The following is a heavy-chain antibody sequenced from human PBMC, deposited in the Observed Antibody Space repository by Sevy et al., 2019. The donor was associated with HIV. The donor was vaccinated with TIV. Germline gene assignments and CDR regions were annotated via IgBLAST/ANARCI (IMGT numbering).Heavy chain of an antibody. D-gene: IGHD3-22*01. CDR1: GFTFSSYS. J-gene: IGHJ5*02. CDR3: ARAKSTSSGYPPSPRINWFDP. V-gene: IGHV3-21*01. Sequence: GGSLRLSCAASGFTFSSYSMNWVRQAPGKGLEWVSSISSSSSYIYCADSVKGRFTISRDNAKNSLYLQMNSLRAEDTAVYYCARAKSTSSGYPPSPRINWFDPWGQGTLVTVSS. CDR2: ISSSSSYI.